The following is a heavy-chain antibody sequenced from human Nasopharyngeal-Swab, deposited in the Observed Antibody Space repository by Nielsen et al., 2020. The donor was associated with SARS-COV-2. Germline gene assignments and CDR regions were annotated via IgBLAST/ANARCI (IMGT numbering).Heavy chain of an antibody. Sequence: GSLKISCAASGFTVSSYAMTWVRQSPGKRLEWVSVIYSGGTTTFYADSVKGRFTISRDDSKNTVYLQMNSLRAEDTAIYYCAKSQGWLQWGNWGQGTLVTVSS. J-gene: IGHJ4*02. CDR3: AKSQGWLQWGN. CDR2: IYSGGTTT. D-gene: IGHD5-24*01. V-gene: IGHV3-23*03. CDR1: GFTVSSYA.